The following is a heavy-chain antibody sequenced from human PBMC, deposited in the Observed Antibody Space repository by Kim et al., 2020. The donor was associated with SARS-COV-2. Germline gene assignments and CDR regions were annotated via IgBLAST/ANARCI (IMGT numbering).Heavy chain of an antibody. V-gene: IGHV3-21*01. Sequence: ADSVKGRFTISRDNAKNSLYLQMNSLRAEDTAVYYCARDVSGYYYGMDVWGQGTTVTVSS. CDR3: ARDVSGYYYGMDV. J-gene: IGHJ6*02.